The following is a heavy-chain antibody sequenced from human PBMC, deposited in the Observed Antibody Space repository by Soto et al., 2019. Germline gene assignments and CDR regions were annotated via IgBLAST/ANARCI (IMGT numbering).Heavy chain of an antibody. D-gene: IGHD5-18*01. CDR1: GFTFSSYS. CDR2: ISSSSSYI. V-gene: IGHV3-21*01. J-gene: IGHJ4*02. CDR3: ARAESVDTAMALDY. Sequence: EVQLVESGGGLVKPGGSLRLSCAASGFTFSSYSMNWVRQAPGKGLEWVSSISSSSSYIYYADSVKGRFTISRDNAKNSLYLQMNSLRAEATAVYYCARAESVDTAMALDYWGQGTLVTVSS.